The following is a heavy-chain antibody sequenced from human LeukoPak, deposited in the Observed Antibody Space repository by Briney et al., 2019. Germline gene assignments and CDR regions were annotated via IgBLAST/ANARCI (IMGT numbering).Heavy chain of an antibody. V-gene: IGHV4-39*07. Sequence: PSETLSLTCTVSGGSISSSSYYWGWIRQPPGKGLEWIGSIYYSGSTYYNPSLKSRVTISVDTSKNQFSLKLSSVTAADTAVYYCAREDYDFWSGYQPLLSFDYWGQGTLVTVSS. CDR3: AREDYDFWSGYQPLLSFDY. D-gene: IGHD3-3*01. J-gene: IGHJ4*02. CDR2: IYYSGST. CDR1: GGSISSSSYY.